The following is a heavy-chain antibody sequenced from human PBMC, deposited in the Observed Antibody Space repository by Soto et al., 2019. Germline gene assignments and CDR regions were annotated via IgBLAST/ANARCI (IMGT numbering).Heavy chain of an antibody. CDR3: ARDNYYDRILSDY. J-gene: IGHJ4*02. CDR2: IIPIFGTA. CDR1: GGTFSSYA. D-gene: IGHD3-22*01. V-gene: IGHV1-69*13. Sequence: SVRVSCKASGGTFSSYAISWVRLAPGQGLEWMGGIIPIFGTANYAQKFQGRVTITADESTSTAYMELSSLRSEDTAVYYCARDNYYDRILSDYWGQGTLVTVSS.